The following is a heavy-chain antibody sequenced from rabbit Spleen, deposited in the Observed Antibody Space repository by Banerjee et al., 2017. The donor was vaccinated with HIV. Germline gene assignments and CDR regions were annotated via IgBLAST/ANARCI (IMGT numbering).Heavy chain of an antibody. CDR3: VRNSGWGVSYFTL. Sequence: QELVESGGGLVQPGGSLKLSCKASRFDFSTYSMSWVRQAPGKGLEWIGYIVPIFGVTYYANWVNGRFTISSQNAQNTLYLQLNSLTAADTATYFCVRNSGWGVSYFTLWGQGTLVTVS. CDR2: IVPIFGVT. J-gene: IGHJ4*01. D-gene: IGHD4-1*01. V-gene: IGHV1S7*01. CDR1: RFDFSTYS.